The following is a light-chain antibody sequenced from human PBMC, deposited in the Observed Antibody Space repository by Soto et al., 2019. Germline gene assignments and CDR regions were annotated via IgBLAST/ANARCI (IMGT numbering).Light chain of an antibody. J-gene: IGKJ1*01. CDR1: QDISSY. CDR3: QQSYSTPRT. CDR2: VAS. V-gene: IGKV1-8*01. Sequence: AIRMTQSPSSLSASPGDRVTITCRASQDISSYLAWYQQKPGKAPNLLIYVASSLQSGVPSRFSGSGSGTDFTLTISSLQPEDFATYYCQQSYSTPRTFGQGTKVDIK.